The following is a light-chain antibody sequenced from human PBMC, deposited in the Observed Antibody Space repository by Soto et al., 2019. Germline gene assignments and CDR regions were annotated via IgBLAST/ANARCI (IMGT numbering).Light chain of an antibody. CDR2: DAS. Sequence: DIQMTQSPSSLSASVSERFTITCQASQNINNYLNWYQQKPGRAPKLLIYDASNLEAGVPSRFRGSGSGTDFTFTISRLQPEDIATYYCRQYENLPTFGQGTRLEI. J-gene: IGKJ5*01. V-gene: IGKV1-33*01. CDR1: QNINNY. CDR3: RQYENLPT.